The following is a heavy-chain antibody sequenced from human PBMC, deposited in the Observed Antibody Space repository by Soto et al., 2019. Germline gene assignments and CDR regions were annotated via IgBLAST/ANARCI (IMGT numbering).Heavy chain of an antibody. D-gene: IGHD3-22*01. CDR1: GFTFSSYA. V-gene: IGHV3-64D*08. CDR2: ISSNGGST. J-gene: IGHJ4*02. Sequence: GGSLRLSCSASGFTFSSYAMHWVRQAPGKGLEYVSAISSNGGSTYYADSVKGRFTISRDNSKNTLYLQMSSLRAEDTAVYYCVKDPFWDSSGETLFDYWGQGTLVTVSS. CDR3: VKDPFWDSSGETLFDY.